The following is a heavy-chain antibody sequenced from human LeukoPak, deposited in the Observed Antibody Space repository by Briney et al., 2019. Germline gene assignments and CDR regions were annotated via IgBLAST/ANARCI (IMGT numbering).Heavy chain of an antibody. CDR1: GFTFSSYS. D-gene: IGHD2-2*01. Sequence: GSLRLSCAASGFTFSSYSMNWVRQAPGKGLEWVSSISSSSSYIYYADSVKGRFTISRDNAKNSLYLQMNSLRAEDTAVYYCAVVVPAAFDYWGQGTLVTVSS. J-gene: IGHJ4*02. V-gene: IGHV3-21*01. CDR2: ISSSSSYI. CDR3: AVVVPAAFDY.